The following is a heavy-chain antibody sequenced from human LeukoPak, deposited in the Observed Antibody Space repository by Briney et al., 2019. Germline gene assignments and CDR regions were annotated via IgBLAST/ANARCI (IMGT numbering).Heavy chain of an antibody. D-gene: IGHD3-22*01. Sequence: GGSLRLSCAASGFTFSNAWMSWVRQAPGKGLERVGRIKSKTDGGTTDYAAPVKGRFTISRDDSKNTLYLQMNSLKTEDTAVYYCTANYYDSSGYYYKDYWGQGTLVTVSS. CDR1: GFTFSNAW. CDR2: IKSKTDGGTT. J-gene: IGHJ4*02. V-gene: IGHV3-15*01. CDR3: TANYYDSSGYYYKDY.